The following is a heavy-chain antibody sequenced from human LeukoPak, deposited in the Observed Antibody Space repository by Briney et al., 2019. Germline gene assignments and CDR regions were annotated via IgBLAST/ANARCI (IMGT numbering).Heavy chain of an antibody. J-gene: IGHJ4*02. CDR3: ARDRRGDSYGPLDS. D-gene: IGHD5-18*01. CDR1: GFTFSSHS. V-gene: IGHV3-48*01. Sequence: PGGSLRLSCADSGFTFSSHSMNWVRQAPGKGLEWVSYISSSSSVIYYPDSVKGRFTISRDNAKNSLYLQMSSLTAEDTAVYFCARDRRGDSYGPLDSWGQGTLVTVSS. CDR2: ISSSSSVI.